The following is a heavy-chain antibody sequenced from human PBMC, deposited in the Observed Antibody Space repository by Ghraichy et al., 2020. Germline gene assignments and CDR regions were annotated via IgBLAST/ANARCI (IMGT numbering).Heavy chain of an antibody. CDR2: ISYEGSNK. D-gene: IGHD2-2*01. V-gene: IGHV3-30-3*01. CDR1: GFTFSSYA. Sequence: GGSLRLSCAASGFTFSSYALHWVRQAPGKGLEWVAGISYEGSNKYYADSVKGRFTISRDNSKKEHLYLEMNSLRAEDTAVYYCARGQDIWVVSAAISEAFHIWGQGTMVTVSS. J-gene: IGHJ3*02. CDR3: ARGQDIWVVSAAISEAFHI.